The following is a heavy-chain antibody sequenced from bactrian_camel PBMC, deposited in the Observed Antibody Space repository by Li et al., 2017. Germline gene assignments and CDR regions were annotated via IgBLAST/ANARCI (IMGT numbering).Heavy chain of an antibody. Sequence: VQLVESGGGSAQAGGSLTLSCSASADALMYMAWFRQAPGQKREAVAAISAGGSSTMYTNSVKGRFTISRESGKNTVHLQMYSLIPDDTGVYYCAGDRPYGAWYMESEYKYWGRGTQVTVS. CDR2: ISAGGSST. CDR3: AGDRPYGAWYMESEYKY. J-gene: IGHJ4*01. V-gene: IGHV3S53*01. CDR1: ADALMY. D-gene: IGHD6*01.